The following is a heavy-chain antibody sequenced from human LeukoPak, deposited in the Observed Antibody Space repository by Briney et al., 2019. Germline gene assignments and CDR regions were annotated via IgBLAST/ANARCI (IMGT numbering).Heavy chain of an antibody. Sequence: GGSLRLSCAASGFSFSSFWMHWVRQVPGKGLLWVSGINSDGRTTGYADSVKGRFTISRDNAKNTVDLQMNSLRAEDTAVYYCARGGYGAHMGWGQGTLVTVSS. CDR3: ARGGYGAHMG. CDR2: INSDGRTT. V-gene: IGHV3-74*01. CDR1: GFSFSSFW. J-gene: IGHJ4*02. D-gene: IGHD4-17*01.